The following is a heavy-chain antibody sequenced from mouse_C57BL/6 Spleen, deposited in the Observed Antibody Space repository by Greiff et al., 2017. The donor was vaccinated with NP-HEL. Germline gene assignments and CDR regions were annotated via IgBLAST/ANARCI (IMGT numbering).Heavy chain of an antibody. J-gene: IGHJ3*01. Sequence: QVQLKESGAELVRPGTSVKVSCKASGYAFTNYLIEWVKQRPGQGLEWIGVINPGSGGTNYNEKFKGKATLTADKSSSTAYMQLSSLTSEDSAVYFCARWGMRSPFAYWGQGTLVTVSA. D-gene: IGHD2-10*02. V-gene: IGHV1-54*01. CDR3: ARWGMRSPFAY. CDR2: INPGSGGT. CDR1: GYAFTNYL.